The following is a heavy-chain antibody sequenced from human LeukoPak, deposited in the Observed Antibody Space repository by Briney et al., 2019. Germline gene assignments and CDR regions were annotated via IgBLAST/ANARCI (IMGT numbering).Heavy chain of an antibody. V-gene: IGHV1-18*01. CDR1: GYTFTSYG. D-gene: IGHD3-22*01. CDR2: ISAYNGNT. CDR3: ARDSPLYSYYYDSSGYYYEEGSYGMDV. Sequence: GASVKVSCKASGYTFTSYGISWVRQAPGQGLEWMGWISAYNGNTNYAQKLQGRVTMTTDTSTSTAYMELRSLRSDDTAVYYCARDSPLYSYYYDSSGYYYEEGSYGMDVWGQGTTVTVSS. J-gene: IGHJ6*02.